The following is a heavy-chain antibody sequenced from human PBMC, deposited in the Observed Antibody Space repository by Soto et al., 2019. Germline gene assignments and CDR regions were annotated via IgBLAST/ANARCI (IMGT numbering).Heavy chain of an antibody. CDR3: ARERVLRYFDWFSDAFDI. D-gene: IGHD3-9*01. V-gene: IGHV1-46*03. J-gene: IGHJ3*02. CDR1: GYTFTSYY. Sequence: ASVKVSCKASGYTFTSYYMHWVRQAPGQGLEWMGIINPSGGSTSYAQKFQGRVTMTRDTSTSTVYMELSSLRSEDTAVYYCARERVLRYFDWFSDAFDIWGQGTMVTVS. CDR2: INPSGGST.